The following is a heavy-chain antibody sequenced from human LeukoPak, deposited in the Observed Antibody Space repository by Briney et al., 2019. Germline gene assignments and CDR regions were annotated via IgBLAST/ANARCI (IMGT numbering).Heavy chain of an antibody. CDR1: GGSISSSSYY. CDR2: IYYSGST. V-gene: IGHV4-39*07. CDR3: ARGRLVVITKYNWFDP. Sequence: SETLSLTCTVSGGSISSSSYYWGWIRQPPGKGLEWIGSIYYSGSTYYNPSLKSRVTISVDTSKNQFSLKLSSVTAADTAVYYCARGRLVVITKYNWFDPWGQGTLVTVSS. J-gene: IGHJ5*02. D-gene: IGHD3-22*01.